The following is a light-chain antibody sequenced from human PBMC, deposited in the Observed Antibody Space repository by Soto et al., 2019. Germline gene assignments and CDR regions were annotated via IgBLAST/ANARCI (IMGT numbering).Light chain of an antibody. J-gene: IGKJ1*01. CDR1: QSISSW. CDR3: QHYDSYRT. CDR2: KAS. V-gene: IGKV1-5*03. Sequence: DIQMTQSPSTLSASVGDRVTISCRASQSISSWLAWYQQKPEKAPKLLIYKASSLESGVPSRFSGSRSWTAITLTISSLQPADFATYDYQHYDSYRTFGQGAKVESK.